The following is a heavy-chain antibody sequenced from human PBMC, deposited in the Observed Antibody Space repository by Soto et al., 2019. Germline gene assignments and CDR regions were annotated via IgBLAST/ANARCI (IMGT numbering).Heavy chain of an antibody. CDR2: IHYSGST. CDR3: ARGVDYYATSGYFSFDS. CDR1: GDSISDTIYY. V-gene: IGHV4-39*01. D-gene: IGHD3-16*01. J-gene: IGHJ4*02. Sequence: TSETLSLTCRVSGDSISDTIYYWGWIRQPPGMGLEWIGSIHYSGSTQSHPSFKSRVTISVDTSKNEFSLRLRSVTAADTSVYYCARGVDYYATSGYFSFDSWGQGIPVTVSS.